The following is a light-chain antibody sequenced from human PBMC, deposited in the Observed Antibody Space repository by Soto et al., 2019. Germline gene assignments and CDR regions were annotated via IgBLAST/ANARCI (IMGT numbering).Light chain of an antibody. J-gene: IGLJ2*01. V-gene: IGLV2-14*01. CDR3: SSSTRSSTPERGV. CDR2: DVS. CDR1: SSDVGGYNY. Sequence: QSVLTQPASVSGSPGQSSTISCTGTSSDVGGYNYVSWYQQHPRKAPQLMIYDVSNRPSGVSNRCSGSKSGNTAALTISGLQAEDEADYYCSSSTRSSTPERGVFGGGTKLTVL.